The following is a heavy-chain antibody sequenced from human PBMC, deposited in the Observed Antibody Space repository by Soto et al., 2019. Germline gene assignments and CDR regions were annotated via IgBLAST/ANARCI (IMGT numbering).Heavy chain of an antibody. CDR1: GFTFSSYG. CDR3: AKGGVVPADTKTYYYYYMDV. Sequence: PGGSLRLSCAASGFTFSSYGMHWVRQAPGKGLEWVAVISYDGSNKYYADSVKGRFTISRDNSKNTLYLQMNSLRAEDTAVYYCAKGGVVPADTKTYYYYYMDVWGKGTTVTVSS. D-gene: IGHD2-2*01. V-gene: IGHV3-30*18. J-gene: IGHJ6*03. CDR2: ISYDGSNK.